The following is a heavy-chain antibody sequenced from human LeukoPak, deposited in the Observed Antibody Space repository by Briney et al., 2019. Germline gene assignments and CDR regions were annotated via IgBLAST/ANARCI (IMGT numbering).Heavy chain of an antibody. J-gene: IGHJ4*02. V-gene: IGHV4-31*03. CDR2: SYYSGST. CDR1: GGSITSGRYY. Sequence: PSETLSLTCSVSGGSITSGRYYWTWIRQYPVKGLEWIGYSYYSGSTHFKPSLKSRAAISLDKSKNQFSLNLTSATAADTAVYYCARATYDLLTGYYLDSWGQGTLVTVSS. CDR3: ARATYDLLTGYYLDS. D-gene: IGHD3-9*01.